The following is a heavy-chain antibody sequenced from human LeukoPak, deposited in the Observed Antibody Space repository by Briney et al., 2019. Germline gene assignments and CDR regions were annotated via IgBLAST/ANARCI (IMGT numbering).Heavy chain of an antibody. CDR2: ISSNGGST. V-gene: IGHV3-64D*06. D-gene: IGHD3-10*01. CDR3: VKALYYYGSGSYYDPYYYYGMDV. Sequence: GGSLRLSCSASGFTFSSYAMHWVRQAPGKRLEYVSAISSNGGSTYYADSVKGRFTISRDNSKNTLYLQMSSLRAEDTAVYYCVKALYYYGSGSYYDPYYYYGMDVWGQGTTVTVSS. J-gene: IGHJ6*02. CDR1: GFTFSSYA.